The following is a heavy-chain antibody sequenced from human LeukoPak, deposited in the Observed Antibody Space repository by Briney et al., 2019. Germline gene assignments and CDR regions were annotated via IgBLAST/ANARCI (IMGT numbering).Heavy chain of an antibody. J-gene: IGHJ4*02. CDR1: GGSFSGYY. V-gene: IGHV4-34*01. CDR2: INHSGST. Sequence: SETLSLTCAVYGGSFSGYYWSWIRQPPGKGLEWIGEINHSGSTNYNPSLKRRVTISVDTSKNQFSLKLSSVTAADTAVYYCARGRSYYDSSGYYVYWGQGTLVTVSS. D-gene: IGHD3-22*01. CDR3: ARGRSYYDSSGYYVY.